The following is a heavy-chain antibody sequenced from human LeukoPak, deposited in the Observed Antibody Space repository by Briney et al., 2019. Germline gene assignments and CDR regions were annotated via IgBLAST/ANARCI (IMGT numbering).Heavy chain of an antibody. V-gene: IGHV4-39*01. CDR1: GGSISSSSYY. J-gene: IGHJ4*02. Sequence: SETLSLTCTVSGGSISSSSYYWGWIRQPPGKGLEWIGSIYYSGSTYYNPSLKSRVTISVDTSKNQFSLKLSSVTAADTAVYYCAFQGAGRGNDFDYWGQGTLVTVSS. CDR2: IYYSGST. D-gene: IGHD6-19*01. CDR3: AFQGAGRGNDFDY.